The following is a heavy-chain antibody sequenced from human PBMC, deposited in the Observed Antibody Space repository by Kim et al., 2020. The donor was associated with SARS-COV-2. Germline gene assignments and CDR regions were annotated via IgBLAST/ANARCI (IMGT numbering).Heavy chain of an antibody. Sequence: SETLSLTCTVSGGSISSSYWNWIRLPPGKGLEWIGYIYYLGSTNYNPSLKSRVTISVDTSKNQFSLKLSSVTAADTAVYYCARSPLWLPFDYWGQGTLVTVSS. CDR3: ARSPLWLPFDY. CDR2: IYYLGST. D-gene: IGHD3-10*01. J-gene: IGHJ4*02. CDR1: GGSISSSY. V-gene: IGHV4-59*01.